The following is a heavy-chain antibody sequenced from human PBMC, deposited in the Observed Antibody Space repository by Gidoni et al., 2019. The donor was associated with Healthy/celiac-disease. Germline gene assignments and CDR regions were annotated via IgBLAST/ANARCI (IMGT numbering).Heavy chain of an antibody. CDR1: GGSFSGYY. V-gene: IGHV4-34*01. J-gene: IGHJ4*02. CDR2: INHSGST. D-gene: IGHD6-19*01. Sequence: QVQLQQWGAGLLKPSETLSLTCAVYGGSFSGYYWSWIRQPPGKGLEWIGEINHSGSTNYNPSLKSRVTISVDTSKNQFSLKLSSVTAADTAVYYCARGSGWYFGAQWGFDYWGQGTLVTVSS. CDR3: ARGSGWYFGAQWGFDY.